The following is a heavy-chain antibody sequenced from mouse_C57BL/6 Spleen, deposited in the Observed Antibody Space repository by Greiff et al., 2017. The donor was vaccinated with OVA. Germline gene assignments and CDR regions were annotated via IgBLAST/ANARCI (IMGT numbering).Heavy chain of an antibody. CDR2: IHPNSGST. CDR1: GYTFTSYW. Sequence: LQQPGAELVKPGASVKLSCKASGYTFTSYWMHWVKQRPGQGLEWIGMIHPNSGSTNYNEKFKSKATLTVDKSSSTAYMQLSSLTSEDSAVYYCARGDYGSSYHYAMDYWGQGTSVTVSS. D-gene: IGHD1-1*01. V-gene: IGHV1-64*01. CDR3: ARGDYGSSYHYAMDY. J-gene: IGHJ4*01.